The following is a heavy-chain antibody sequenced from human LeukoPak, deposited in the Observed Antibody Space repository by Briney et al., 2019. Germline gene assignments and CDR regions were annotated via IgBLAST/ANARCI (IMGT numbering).Heavy chain of an antibody. Sequence: SETLSLTCAVYGGSFSGYYWSWIRQPPGKGLEWIGEINHSGSTNYNPSLKSRDTISVDTSKNQFSLKLSSVTAADTAVYYCAREHDAGAAGDGTRYFDYWGQGTLVTVSS. V-gene: IGHV4-34*01. J-gene: IGHJ4*02. CDR2: INHSGST. CDR3: AREHDAGAAGDGTRYFDY. CDR1: GGSFSGYY. D-gene: IGHD4/OR15-4a*01.